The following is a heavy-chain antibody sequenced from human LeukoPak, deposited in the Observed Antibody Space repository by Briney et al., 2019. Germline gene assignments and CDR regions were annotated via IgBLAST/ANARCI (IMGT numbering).Heavy chain of an antibody. CDR2: IYSGGST. J-gene: IGHJ4*02. D-gene: IGHD4-23*01. CDR1: GFTFSNAW. CDR3: ARRAGGYSHPHDY. V-gene: IGHV3-53*01. Sequence: GGSLRLSCAASGFTFSNAWMSWVRQAPGKGLEWVSLIYSGGSTYYADSVKGRFTISRDNSKNTVYLQMNSLRAEDTAVYYCARRAGGYSHPHDYWGQGTLVTVSS.